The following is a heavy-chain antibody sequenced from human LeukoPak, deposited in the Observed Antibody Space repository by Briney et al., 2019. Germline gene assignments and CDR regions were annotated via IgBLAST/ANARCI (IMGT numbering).Heavy chain of an antibody. Sequence: SETLSLTCTVSSCSINSYYWGGFLQPTGRGRVGIGRIYNTGKTDYNPPLKSRLTMSVDTSKRQYSLTLRSVTAADTAIYYCARHGYTASHYFLDFWSQGTLVTVSS. CDR1: SCSINSYY. CDR3: ARHGYTASHYFLDF. D-gene: IGHD3-16*01. J-gene: IGHJ4*02. CDR2: IYNTGKT. V-gene: IGHV4-4*07.